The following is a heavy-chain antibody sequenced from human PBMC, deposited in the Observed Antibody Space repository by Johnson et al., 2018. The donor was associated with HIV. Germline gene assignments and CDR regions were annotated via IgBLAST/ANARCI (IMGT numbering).Heavy chain of an antibody. V-gene: IGHV3-7*05. CDR2: IKQDGSEK. J-gene: IGHJ3*02. CDR3: ARDRWGSSMRSDAFDI. Sequence: VLLLESGGGLVQPGGSLRLSCAASGFTFSGYWMNWVRQAPGKGLEWVANIKQDGSEKYYVDSVKGRFTISRDNAKNSLFLQMNSLRSEDTAVYYCARDRWGSSMRSDAFDIWGQGTMVTVSS. D-gene: IGHD3-16*01. CDR1: GFTFSGYW.